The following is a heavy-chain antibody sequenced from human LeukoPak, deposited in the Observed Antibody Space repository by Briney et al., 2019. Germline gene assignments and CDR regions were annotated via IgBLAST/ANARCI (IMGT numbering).Heavy chain of an antibody. Sequence: GGSLRLSCAASGFTFSSYWMHWVRQAPGKGLVWVSRINTDGSSTSYADSVKGRFAISRDNAKNTLYLQMNSLRAEDTAVYYCAKDPGCSSTSCYDVDPWGQGTLVTVSS. CDR3: AKDPGCSSTSCYDVDP. CDR1: GFTFSSYW. D-gene: IGHD2-2*01. V-gene: IGHV3-74*01. J-gene: IGHJ5*02. CDR2: INTDGSST.